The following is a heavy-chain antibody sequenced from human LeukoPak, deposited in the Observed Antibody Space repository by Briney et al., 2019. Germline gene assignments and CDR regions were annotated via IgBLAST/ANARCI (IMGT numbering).Heavy chain of an antibody. Sequence: SETLSLTCAVYGGSFSGYYWSWIRQPPEKGLEWIGEINHSGSTNYNPSLKSRVTISVDTSKNQFSLKLSSVTAADTAVYYCAEAPKYCSGGSCYSFYFDYWGQGTLVTVSS. V-gene: IGHV4-34*01. J-gene: IGHJ4*02. CDR2: INHSGST. D-gene: IGHD2-15*01. CDR1: GGSFSGYY. CDR3: AEAPKYCSGGSCYSFYFDY.